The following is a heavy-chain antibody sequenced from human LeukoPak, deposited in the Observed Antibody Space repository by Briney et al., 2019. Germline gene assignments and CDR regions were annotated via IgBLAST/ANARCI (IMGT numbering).Heavy chain of an antibody. D-gene: IGHD4-17*01. CDR2: INWNGGST. V-gene: IGHV3-20*04. CDR1: GFTFDDYG. CDR3: ARVGDDYGDYSFDY. J-gene: IGHJ4*02. Sequence: GGSLRLSCAASGFTFDDYGMSWVRQAPGKGLEWVSGINWNGGSTGYADSVKGRFTISRDNAKNSLYLQMNSLRAEDTAVYYCARVGDDYGDYSFDYWGQGTLVTVSS.